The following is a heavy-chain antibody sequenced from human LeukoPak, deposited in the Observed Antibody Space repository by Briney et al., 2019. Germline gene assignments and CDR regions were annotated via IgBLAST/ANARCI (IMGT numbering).Heavy chain of an antibody. J-gene: IGHJ4*02. Sequence: GGSLRLSCTASGLTFSTSGFNWVRQAPGKGLEWVASIGPTGSDRYHADSIKGQFTISRDNANNFLYLQMNSLRAEDTAVYYCATETNGRHYDYWGQGTLLTVSS. CDR1: GLTFSTSG. V-gene: IGHV3-21*06. CDR2: IGPTGSDR. CDR3: ATETNGRHYDY. D-gene: IGHD1-14*01.